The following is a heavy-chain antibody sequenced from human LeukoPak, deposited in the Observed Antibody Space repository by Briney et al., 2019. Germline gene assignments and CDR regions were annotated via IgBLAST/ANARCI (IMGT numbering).Heavy chain of an antibody. J-gene: IGHJ5*02. D-gene: IGHD3-3*01. Sequence: GASVKVSCKASGYTFTGYYMHWVRQAPGQGLEWMGWINPNSGGTNYAQKFQGRVTMTRDTSISTAYMELSRLRSDDTAVYYCARTIFGVVIGWFDPWGQGTLVTVSS. CDR1: GYTFTGYY. CDR2: INPNSGGT. V-gene: IGHV1-2*02. CDR3: ARTIFGVVIGWFDP.